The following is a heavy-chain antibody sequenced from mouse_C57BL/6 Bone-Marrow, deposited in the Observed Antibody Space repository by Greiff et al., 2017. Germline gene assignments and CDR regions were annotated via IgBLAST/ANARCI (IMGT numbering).Heavy chain of an antibody. CDR2: IYPRSGNT. CDR1: GYTFTSYG. V-gene: IGHV1-81*01. CDR3: ARYDGYYVPYYYAMDD. D-gene: IGHD2-3*01. Sequence: VQLQQSGAELARPGASVKLSCKASGYTFTSYGISWVKQRTGQGLEWIGEIYPRSGNTYYNEKFKGKATLTADKSSSTAYMELRSLTSEDSAVXFCARYDGYYVPYYYAMDDWGQGTSVTVSS. J-gene: IGHJ4*01.